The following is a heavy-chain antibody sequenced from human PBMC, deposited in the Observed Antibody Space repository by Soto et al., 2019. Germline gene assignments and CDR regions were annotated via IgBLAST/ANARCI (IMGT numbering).Heavy chain of an antibody. CDR3: ARYSLSTYYYMTSDYFDY. J-gene: IGHJ4*02. V-gene: IGHV3-23*01. CDR1: GFTFSSYW. D-gene: IGHD3-10*01. CDR2: LSGSGGST. Sequence: GGSLRLSCAASGFTFSSYWMTWVRQAPGRGLEWVSGLSGSGGSTYYADSVKGRFTISRDNSKNTLYLQMTSLRAEDTAVYYCARYSLSTYYYMTSDYFDYWGQGTMVTVSS.